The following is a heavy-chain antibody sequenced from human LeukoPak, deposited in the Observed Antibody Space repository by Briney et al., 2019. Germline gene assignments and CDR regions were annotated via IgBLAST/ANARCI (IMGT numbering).Heavy chain of an antibody. D-gene: IGHD3-22*01. J-gene: IGHJ4*02. CDR1: GGSVSSGSYY. V-gene: IGHV4-61*01. CDR3: AREGLREHYDSSGYYYDY. Sequence: SETLSLTCTVSGGSVSSGSYYWSWIRQPPGKGLEWIGYIYYSGSTNYNPSLKSRVTISVDTSKNQFSLKLSSVTAADTAVYYCAREGLREHYDSSGYYYDYWGQGTLVTVSS. CDR2: IYYSGST.